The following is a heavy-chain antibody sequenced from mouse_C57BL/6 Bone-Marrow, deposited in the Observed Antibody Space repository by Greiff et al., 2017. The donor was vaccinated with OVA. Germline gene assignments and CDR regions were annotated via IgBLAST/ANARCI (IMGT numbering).Heavy chain of an antibody. J-gene: IGHJ2*01. D-gene: IGHD1-1*01. CDR2: ISDGGSYT. CDR1: GFTFSSYA. V-gene: IGHV5-4*03. Sequence: DVMLVESGGGLVKPGGSLKLSCAASGFTFSSYAMSWVRQTPEKRLEWVATISDGGSYTYYPDNVKGRFTISRDNAKNNLYLQMSHLKSEDTAMYYCARRITTVYFDYWGQGTTLTVSS. CDR3: ARRITTVYFDY.